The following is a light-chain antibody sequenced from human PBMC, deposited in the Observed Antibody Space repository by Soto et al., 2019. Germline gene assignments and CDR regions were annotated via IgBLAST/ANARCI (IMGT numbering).Light chain of an antibody. CDR3: QKYDSAPLT. CDR1: QGISNN. V-gene: IGKV1-27*01. Sequence: DIQMTQSPSSLYASVGDRVSITCPASQGISNNLAWYQQKPGKVPKLLIYGASTLQSGVPSRFSGSGSGTAFTLTISSLQPEDVPTYYCQKYDSAPLTFGQGTKVEFK. CDR2: GAS. J-gene: IGKJ1*01.